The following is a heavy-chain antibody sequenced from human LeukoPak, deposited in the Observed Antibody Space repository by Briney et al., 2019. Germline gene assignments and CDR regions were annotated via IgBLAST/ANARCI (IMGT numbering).Heavy chain of an antibody. J-gene: IGHJ4*02. Sequence: ASVKVSCKASGYIFTNFGISWVRQARGQGLEWMGWISGYNGNTKYVQKFQGRVTMTTDTSTSTAYMELRSLRSDDTAVYSCARDLTHRRNYDNSGYQIVPAFWGQGTLVTVSS. V-gene: IGHV1-18*01. CDR3: ARDLTHRRNYDNSGYQIVPAF. CDR2: ISGYNGNT. CDR1: GYIFTNFG. D-gene: IGHD3-22*01.